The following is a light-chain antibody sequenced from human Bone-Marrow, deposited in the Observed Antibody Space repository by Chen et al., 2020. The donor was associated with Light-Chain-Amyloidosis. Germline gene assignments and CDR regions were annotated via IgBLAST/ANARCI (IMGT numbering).Light chain of an antibody. J-gene: IGLJ3*02. CDR1: NIGSTS. V-gene: IGLV3-21*02. CDR2: DDS. CDR3: QVWDRSSDRPV. Sequence: SSVLTHPSSVSVAPGQTATLACGGNNIGSTSVHWYQQTPGQAALLVVYDDSDRPSGIPERLAGSNSGNTATLTSSRVEAGDEADYYCQVWDRSSDRPVFGGGTKLTVL.